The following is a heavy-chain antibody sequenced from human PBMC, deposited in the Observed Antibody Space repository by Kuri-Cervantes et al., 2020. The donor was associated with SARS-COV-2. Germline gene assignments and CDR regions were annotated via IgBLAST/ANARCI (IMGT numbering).Heavy chain of an antibody. CDR3: AKTPGYSYGALYFDY. Sequence: GSLRLSCTVSGGSISSSSYYWGWIRQPPGKGLEWIGEIYHSGSTNYNPSLKSRVTISVDKSKNQFSLKLGSVTAADTAVYYCAKTPGYSYGALYFDYWGQGTLVTVSS. J-gene: IGHJ4*02. CDR1: GGSISSSSYY. V-gene: IGHV4-39*07. CDR2: IYHSGST. D-gene: IGHD5-18*01.